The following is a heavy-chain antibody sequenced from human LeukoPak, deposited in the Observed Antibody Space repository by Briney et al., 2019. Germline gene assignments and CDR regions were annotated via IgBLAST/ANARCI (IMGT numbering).Heavy chain of an antibody. Sequence: SVKVSCKASGGTFSSYGVSWVRQAPGQGLEWMGGIIPIFGTANYAQKFQGRVTITTDESTSTAYMELSSLRSEDTAVYYCARDSGNYWSGYYAFDPWGQGTLATVSS. CDR1: GGTFSSYG. V-gene: IGHV1-69*05. J-gene: IGHJ5*02. D-gene: IGHD3-3*01. CDR3: ARDSGNYWSGYYAFDP. CDR2: IIPIFGTA.